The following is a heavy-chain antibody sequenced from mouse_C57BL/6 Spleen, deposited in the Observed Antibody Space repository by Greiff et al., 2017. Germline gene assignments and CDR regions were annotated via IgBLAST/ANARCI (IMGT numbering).Heavy chain of an antibody. D-gene: IGHD1-1*01. CDR1: GYAFSSSW. Sequence: QVQLKESGPELVKPGASVKISCKASGYAFSSSWMNWVKQRPGKGLEWIGRIYPGDGDTNYNGKFKGKATLTADKSSSTAYMQLSSLTYEYSAVYFGARDTTVVAWYFDVWGTGTTVTVSS. J-gene: IGHJ1*03. CDR2: IYPGDGDT. V-gene: IGHV1-82*01. CDR3: ARDTTVVAWYFDV.